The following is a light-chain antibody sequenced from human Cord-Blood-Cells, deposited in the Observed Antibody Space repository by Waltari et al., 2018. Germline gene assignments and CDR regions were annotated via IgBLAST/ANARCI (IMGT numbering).Light chain of an antibody. CDR1: SSTIGSNY. V-gene: IGLV1-47*01. CDR2: RNN. Sequence: QSVLTQPPSASGTPGQRVTISCSGSSSTIGSNYVYWYQQLPGTAPQLLIYRNNQRPSGVPVRFSGSKSGTSASLAISGLRSEDEADYYCAAWDDSLSGHYVFGTGTKVTVL. CDR3: AAWDDSLSGHYV. J-gene: IGLJ1*01.